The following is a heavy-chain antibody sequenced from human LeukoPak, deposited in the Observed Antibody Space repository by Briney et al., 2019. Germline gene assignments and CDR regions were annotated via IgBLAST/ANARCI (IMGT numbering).Heavy chain of an antibody. Sequence: PGGSLRLSCAASGFTFSSYSMNWVRQAPGKGLEWVSSISSSSSYIYYADSVKGRFTISRDNAKNSLYLQMNSLRAEDTAVYYCARVWDYYDSSGYYPDYWGQGTLVTVSS. CDR2: ISSSSSYI. CDR1: GFTFSSYS. D-gene: IGHD3-22*01. CDR3: ARVWDYYDSSGYYPDY. J-gene: IGHJ4*02. V-gene: IGHV3-21*01.